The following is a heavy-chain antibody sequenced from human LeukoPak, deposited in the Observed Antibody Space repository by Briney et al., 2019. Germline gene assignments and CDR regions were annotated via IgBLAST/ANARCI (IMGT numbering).Heavy chain of an antibody. CDR3: ARSHSSGWFPSDY. D-gene: IGHD6-19*01. CDR1: GYTFTSYD. J-gene: IGHJ4*02. Sequence: ASVKVSCKASGYTFTSYDINWVRQATGQGLEWMGWMNPNSGNTGYAQKFQGRVTITRNTSISTAYMELSSLRSEDTAVYYCARSHSSGWFPSDYWGQGTLVTVSS. V-gene: IGHV1-8*03. CDR2: MNPNSGNT.